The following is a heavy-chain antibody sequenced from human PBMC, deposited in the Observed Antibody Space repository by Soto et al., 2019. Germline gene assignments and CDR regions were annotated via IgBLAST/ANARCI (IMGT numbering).Heavy chain of an antibody. V-gene: IGHV4-39*01. Sequence: SETLSLTCTVSGGSISSSSYYWGWIRQPPGKGLEWIGSIYYSGSTYYNPSLKSRVTISVDTSKNQFSLKLSSVTAADTAVYYCARHGGYYSSGMDVWGQGTTVTVSS. CDR2: IYYSGST. D-gene: IGHD2-15*01. CDR1: GGSISSSSYY. CDR3: ARHGGYYSSGMDV. J-gene: IGHJ6*02.